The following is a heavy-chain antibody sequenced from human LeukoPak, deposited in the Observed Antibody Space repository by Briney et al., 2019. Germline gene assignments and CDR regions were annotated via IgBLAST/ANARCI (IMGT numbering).Heavy chain of an antibody. J-gene: IGHJ4*02. CDR3: ARSYSSSGWDY. V-gene: IGHV3-7*01. CDR1: GFTFSSYW. CDR2: IKQDGSEK. D-gene: IGHD6-6*01. Sequence: GESLRLSCAVSGFTFSSYWMSWVRQAPEKGLEWVANIKQDGSEKYYVDSVKGRFTISRDNAKNSLYLQMNSLRAEDTAVYYCARSYSSSGWDYWGQGTLVTVSS.